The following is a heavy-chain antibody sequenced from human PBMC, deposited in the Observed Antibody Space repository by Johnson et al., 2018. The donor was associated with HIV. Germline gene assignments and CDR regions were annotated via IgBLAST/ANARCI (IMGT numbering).Heavy chain of an antibody. D-gene: IGHD5-18*01. CDR3: ARDQRGGYSYGDAFDI. CDR1: GFTVSNNF. V-gene: IGHV3-53*01. Sequence: VQLVESGGGLMQPGGSLRLSCVASGFTVSNNFMSWVRQAPGKGLEWVSVIYSGGRTYYTDSVKGRFTISRDTAKNTLYLQMNSLRVEDTAVYYCARDQRGGYSYGDAFDIWGQGTMVTVSS. J-gene: IGHJ3*02. CDR2: IYSGGRT.